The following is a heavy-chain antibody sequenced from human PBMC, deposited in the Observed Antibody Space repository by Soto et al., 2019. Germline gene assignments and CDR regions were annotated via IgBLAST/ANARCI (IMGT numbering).Heavy chain of an antibody. Sequence: SETLSLTSTVSGGSISSGDYYWSWIRQPPGKGLEWIGYIYYSGSTYYNPSLKSRVTISVDTSKNQFSLKLSSVTAADTAVYYCARGVARGVVRGPDYWGQGTLVTVSS. CDR2: IYYSGST. CDR1: GGSISSGDYY. D-gene: IGHD3-10*01. J-gene: IGHJ4*02. CDR3: ARGVARGVVRGPDY. V-gene: IGHV4-30-4*01.